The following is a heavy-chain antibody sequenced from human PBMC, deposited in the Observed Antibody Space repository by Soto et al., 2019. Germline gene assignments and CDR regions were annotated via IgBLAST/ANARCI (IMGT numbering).Heavy chain of an antibody. CDR2: ISSSGGRT. D-gene: IGHD3-9*01. CDR3: AKEQTPGYAADWAVGYYFHF. Sequence: EVQLLESGGGLVQPGGSLRLSCALSGFTTSRLAMSWVRQAPGKGLEWVSAISSSGGRTYYAESVKGRFTISRDTSKNTLYLQMHSLRAEDTAVYYCAKEQTPGYAADWAVGYYFHFWGQGTLVTVSS. V-gene: IGHV3-23*01. CDR1: GFTTSRLA. J-gene: IGHJ4*02.